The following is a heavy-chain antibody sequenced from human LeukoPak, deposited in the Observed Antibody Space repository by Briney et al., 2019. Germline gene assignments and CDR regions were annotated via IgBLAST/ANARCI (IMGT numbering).Heavy chain of an antibody. J-gene: IGHJ3*02. CDR1: GGSISSGDYY. V-gene: IGHV4-30-4*08. CDR2: IYYSGST. Sequence: SETLSLTCTVSGGSISSGDYYWSWIRQPPGKGLEWIGYIYYSGSTYYNPSLKSRVTISVDTSKIHFSLKLSSVTASDTALYYCASSRRYYYGSSGYYAFDIWGQGTMVTVSS. CDR3: ASSRRYYYGSSGYYAFDI. D-gene: IGHD3-22*01.